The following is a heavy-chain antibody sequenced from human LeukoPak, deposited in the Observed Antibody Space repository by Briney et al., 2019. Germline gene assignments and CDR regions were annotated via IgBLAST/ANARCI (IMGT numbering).Heavy chain of an antibody. D-gene: IGHD1-26*01. J-gene: IGHJ1*01. CDR1: GYSFTNYW. Sequence: GESLKISFKGSGYSFTNYWIGWVRQMPAKGLEWMGIIYPGDSDTTYSPSFQGQVTISADKSISTAYLQWSSLKASDTAMYYCARRVHRVGSYSSHADHWGQGTLVTVSS. CDR3: ARRVHRVGSYSSHADH. CDR2: IYPGDSDT. V-gene: IGHV5-51*01.